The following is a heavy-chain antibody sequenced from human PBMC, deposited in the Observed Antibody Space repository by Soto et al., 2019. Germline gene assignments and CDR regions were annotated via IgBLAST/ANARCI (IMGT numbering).Heavy chain of an antibody. CDR1: GFTFSGYE. D-gene: IGHD5-18*01. Sequence: EVQLVESGGGLIQPGGSVRLSCVASGFTFSGYEMNWVRRAPGKGLEWVSYISSSGTSVYYADSVKCRFTMSRDNAKKSLYLQMSSLRADDTAVYYCARGKGGYSALEFDYWGQGALVAVSS. CDR2: ISSSGTSV. CDR3: ARGKGGYSALEFDY. J-gene: IGHJ4*02. V-gene: IGHV3-48*03.